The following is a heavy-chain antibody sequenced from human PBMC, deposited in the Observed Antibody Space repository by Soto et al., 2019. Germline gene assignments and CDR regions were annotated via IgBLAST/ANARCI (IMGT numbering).Heavy chain of an antibody. CDR1: GAALNIGNYC. D-gene: IGHD2-21*01. CDR3: ARLRIATNNYKWFDP. CDR2: IYVTGAV. V-gene: IGHV4-31*03. J-gene: IGHJ5*02. Sequence: PSETLSLTCSVSGAALNIGNYCWSWIRQVPGKGLEWIGHIYVTGAVDYNPSLRDRITISQDTSERQFSLNLRLVTAADTAVYYCARLRIATNNYKWFDPWGQGTLVTVSS.